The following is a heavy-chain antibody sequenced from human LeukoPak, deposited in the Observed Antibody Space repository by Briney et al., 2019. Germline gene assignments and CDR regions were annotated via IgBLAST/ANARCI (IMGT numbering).Heavy chain of an antibody. J-gene: IGHJ4*02. D-gene: IGHD6-13*01. CDR3: ARGRIAAAGIDY. Sequence: KPSETLSLTCAVYGGSFSGYYWSWIRQPPGKGLEWIGEINHSGSTNYNPSLKSRVTISVDTSKNQFSLKLSSVTAADTAVYYCARGRIAAAGIDYWGPGTRGTVSS. V-gene: IGHV4-34*01. CDR1: GGSFSGYY. CDR2: INHSGST.